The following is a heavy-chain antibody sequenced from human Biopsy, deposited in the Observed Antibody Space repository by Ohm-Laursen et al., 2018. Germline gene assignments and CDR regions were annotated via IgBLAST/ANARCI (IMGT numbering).Heavy chain of an antibody. CDR1: TGTFSSYE. V-gene: IGHV1-69*11. CDR2: IIPILRTT. Sequence: ASVKVSCKAPTGTFSSYEIIWVRQAPGQGLEWMGRIIPILRTTAYAQTFLGRVTITADSPTSTVDMELTSLTSDDTAVYFCAREAIGYQLPCDDWGQGTLVTVSS. J-gene: IGHJ4*02. D-gene: IGHD2-2*01. CDR3: AREAIGYQLPCDD.